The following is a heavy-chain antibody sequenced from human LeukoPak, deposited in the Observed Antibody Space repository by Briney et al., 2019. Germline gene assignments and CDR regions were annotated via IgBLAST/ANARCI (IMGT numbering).Heavy chain of an antibody. CDR1: GGTFSSYA. V-gene: IGHV1-69*06. D-gene: IGHD2-21*01. CDR3: AKDIRAIRVYGMDV. CDR2: IIPLFRTA. Sequence: VASVKVSCKASGGTFSSYAISWVRQAPGQGPEWMGGIIPLFRTANYAQKFRGRVTITADKSTNTAFMELSSLRAEDTALYYCAKDIRAIRVYGMDVWGQGTTVIVSS. J-gene: IGHJ6*02.